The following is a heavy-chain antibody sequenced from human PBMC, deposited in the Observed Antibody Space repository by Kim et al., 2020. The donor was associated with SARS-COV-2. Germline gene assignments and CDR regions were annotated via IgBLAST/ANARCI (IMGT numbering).Heavy chain of an antibody. J-gene: IGHJ4*02. CDR1: GFTFSSHA. V-gene: IGHV3-23*01. CDR2: VCGGDGGT. CDR3: AKPRSGSCGGQSDF. D-gene: IGHD3-10*01. Sequence: GGSLRLSCGASGFTFSSHAMTWVRQAPGKGLEWVSSVCGGDGGTYYADSVKGRFTISRDNSKNTLYLQMNSLRAEDTAIYYCAKPRSGSCGGQSDFWGQGTLVTVSS.